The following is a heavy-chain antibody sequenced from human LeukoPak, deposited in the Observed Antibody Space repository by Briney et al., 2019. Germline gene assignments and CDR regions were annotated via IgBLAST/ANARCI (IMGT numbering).Heavy chain of an antibody. CDR1: GFNFRDYG. V-gene: IGHV3-30*02. CDR3: AKDRLGAILYFDY. D-gene: IGHD1-26*01. Sequence: QSGGSLRLSCAASGFNFRDYGMHWVRRTPGKGLEWVAFIRSDGSDKYYADSVKGRFTISRDTSRNTLYMQMNSLRAGDTAVYYCAKDRLGAILYFDYWGQGTLVTVSS. J-gene: IGHJ4*02. CDR2: IRSDGSDK.